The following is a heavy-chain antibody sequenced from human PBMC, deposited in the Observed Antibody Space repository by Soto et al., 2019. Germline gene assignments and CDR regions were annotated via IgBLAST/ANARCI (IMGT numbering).Heavy chain of an antibody. CDR2: IYYSGST. CDR1: GGSISSSSYY. CDR3: ARSGYYYAPFDY. V-gene: IGHV4-39*01. Sequence: SETLSLTCTVSGGSISSSSYYWGWIRQPPGMGLEWIGSIYYSGSTYYNPSLKSRVTISVDTSKNQFSLKLSSVTAADTAVYYCARSGYYYAPFDYWGQGTLVTASS. J-gene: IGHJ4*02. D-gene: IGHD3-22*01.